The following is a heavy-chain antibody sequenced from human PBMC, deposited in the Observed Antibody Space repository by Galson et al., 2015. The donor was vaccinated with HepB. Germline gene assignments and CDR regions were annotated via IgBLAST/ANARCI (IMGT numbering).Heavy chain of an antibody. Sequence: SLRLSCAASGFTFSSYSMNWVRQAPGKGLEWVSYISSGSSTIYYADSVKGRFTISRDNAKNSLYLQMNSLRDEDTAVYYCARGAVLLWFGELYFDYWGQGTLVTVSS. J-gene: IGHJ4*02. CDR3: ARGAVLLWFGELYFDY. V-gene: IGHV3-48*02. CDR1: GFTFSSYS. D-gene: IGHD3-10*01. CDR2: ISSGSSTI.